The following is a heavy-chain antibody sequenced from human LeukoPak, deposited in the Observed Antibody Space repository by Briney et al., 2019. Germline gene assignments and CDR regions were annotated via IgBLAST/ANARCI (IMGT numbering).Heavy chain of an antibody. V-gene: IGHV1-2*02. J-gene: IGHJ3*02. CDR1: GYTFTGYY. CDR2: INPNSGGA. Sequence: ASVKVSCKASGYTFTGYYMHWVRQAPGQGLEWMGWINPNSGGANYAQKFQGRVTMTRDTSISTAYMELRSLRSDDTAVYYCARGGRDTFGGVATHPGAFDIWGQGTMVTVSS. D-gene: IGHD3-16*01. CDR3: ARGGRDTFGGVATHPGAFDI.